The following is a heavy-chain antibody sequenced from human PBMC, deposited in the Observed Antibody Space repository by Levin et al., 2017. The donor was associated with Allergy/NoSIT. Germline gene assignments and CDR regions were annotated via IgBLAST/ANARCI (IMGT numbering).Heavy chain of an antibody. V-gene: IGHV3-23*01. CDR3: AKDSSNSWFDY. CDR1: RSPFSTYG. CDR2: ITDTGAAT. D-gene: IGHD4-11*01. Sequence: PGESLKISCAASRSPFSTYGMSWVRQAPGKGPDWVATITDTGAATYYPDSVRGRFTISRDNSKNTLYLQMNSLRVEDTALYYCAKDSSNSWFDYWGRGTLVTVSS. J-gene: IGHJ4*02.